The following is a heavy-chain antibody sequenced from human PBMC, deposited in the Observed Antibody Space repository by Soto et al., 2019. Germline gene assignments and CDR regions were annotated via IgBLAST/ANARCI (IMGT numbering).Heavy chain of an antibody. D-gene: IGHD3-22*01. CDR1: GFTFSSYA. CDR2: ISGSGGST. J-gene: IGHJ4*02. CDR3: AKDSNYYDSSGPMYYFDY. Sequence: GSLRLSCAASGFTFSSYAMSWVRQAPGKGLEWVSAISGSGGSTYYADSVKGRFTISRDNSKNTLYLQMNSLRAEDTAVYYCAKDSNYYDSSGPMYYFDYWGQGTLVTVSS. V-gene: IGHV3-23*01.